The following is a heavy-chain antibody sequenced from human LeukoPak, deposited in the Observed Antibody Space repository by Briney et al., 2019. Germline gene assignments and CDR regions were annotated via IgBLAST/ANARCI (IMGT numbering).Heavy chain of an antibody. D-gene: IGHD5-12*01. J-gene: IGHJ4*02. CDR1: GFTFSSYE. V-gene: IGHV3-48*03. CDR2: ISSSGSTI. Sequence: RGSLRLSCAASGFTFSSYEMNWVRQAPGKGLEWVSYISSSGSTIYYADSVKGRFTISGDNAKNSLYLQMNSLRAEDTAVYYCARDPLDSGYDLRYFDYWGQGTLVTVSS. CDR3: ARDPLDSGYDLRYFDY.